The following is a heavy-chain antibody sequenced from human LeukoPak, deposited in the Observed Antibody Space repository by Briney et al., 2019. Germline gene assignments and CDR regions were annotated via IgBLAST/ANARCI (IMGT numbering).Heavy chain of an antibody. J-gene: IGHJ4*02. CDR2: ISVSSSSI. CDR3: ARGAYCSGGSCLFDY. Sequence: HPGGSLRLSCAASGVTFSGYCMNWVRRAPGKGLEWVSSISVSSSSISYADSVRGRFTISRDNAKSKLYLQMNSLRAGDTAVYYCARGAYCSGGSCLFDYWGQGTLVTVSS. CDR1: GVTFSGYC. V-gene: IGHV3-48*04. D-gene: IGHD2-15*01.